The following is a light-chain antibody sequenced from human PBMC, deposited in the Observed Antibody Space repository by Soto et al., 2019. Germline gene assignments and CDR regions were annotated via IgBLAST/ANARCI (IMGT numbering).Light chain of an antibody. CDR1: QSLLYNNTYNY. V-gene: IGKV2-28*01. Sequence: EIVMTQPPLTLPVTPGEPASISCRSSQSLLYNNTYNYLDWYVQKPGQSPQLLIYFGSNRAPGVPDRFSGSGSGTDFTRKINRVEAEDVGTYYCMQALQSLTFGQGTRLEIK. J-gene: IGKJ5*01. CDR3: MQALQSLT. CDR2: FGS.